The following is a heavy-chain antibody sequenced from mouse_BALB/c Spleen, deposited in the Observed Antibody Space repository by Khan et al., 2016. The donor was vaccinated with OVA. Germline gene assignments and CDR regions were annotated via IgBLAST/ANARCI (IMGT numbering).Heavy chain of an antibody. Sequence: QVQLKQSGAELVRPGASVKLSCKASGYTFTSYWMNWVRQRPGQGLDWIGKINPSDSETHYNQMFKDKATLTVDKSSGTAYMQLSSLTSEDSAVYYCARREKYGYDPSWVAYWGQGTLVTVSA. CDR3: ARREKYGYDPSWVAY. D-gene: IGHD2-2*01. V-gene: IGHV1-61*01. CDR1: GYTFTSYW. J-gene: IGHJ3*01. CDR2: INPSDSET.